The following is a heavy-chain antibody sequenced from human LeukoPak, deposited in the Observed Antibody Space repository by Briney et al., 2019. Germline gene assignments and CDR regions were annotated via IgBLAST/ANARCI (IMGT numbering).Heavy chain of an antibody. CDR2: IYHSGGT. CDR3: ARTPAYYDFWSGYYSG. J-gene: IGHJ4*02. V-gene: IGHV4-4*02. Sequence: SETLSLTCAVSGGSISSSNWWSWVRQPPGKGLEWIGEIYHSGGTNYNPSLKSRVTISVDKSKNQFSLKLSSVTAADTAVYYCARTPAYYDFWSGYYSGWGQGTLVTVSS. CDR1: GGSISSSNW. D-gene: IGHD3-3*01.